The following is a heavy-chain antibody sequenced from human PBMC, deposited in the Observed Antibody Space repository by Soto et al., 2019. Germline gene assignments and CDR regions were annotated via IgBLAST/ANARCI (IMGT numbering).Heavy chain of an antibody. J-gene: IGHJ5*02. D-gene: IGHD3-22*01. Sequence: GESLKISCAASGFTFSSYAMHWVRQAPGKGLEWVAVISYDGSNKYYADSVKGRFTISRDNSKNTLYLQMNSLRAEDTAVYYCAVLGENVYYYDSSGYYGNWFDPWGQGTLVTVSS. V-gene: IGHV3-30-3*01. CDR3: AVLGENVYYYDSSGYYGNWFDP. CDR1: GFTFSSYA. CDR2: ISYDGSNK.